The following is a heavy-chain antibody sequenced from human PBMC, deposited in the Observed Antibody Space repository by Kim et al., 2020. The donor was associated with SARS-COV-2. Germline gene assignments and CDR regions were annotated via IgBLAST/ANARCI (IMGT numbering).Heavy chain of an antibody. D-gene: IGHD6-19*01. Sequence: SETRPSPALSLVAPSAVAVTTGAGSASPPGKGLEWIGTAYYIGNTYYNPSLKSRVTISVDTSKNQFSLKLGSVTAADTAVYYCARHQRYSSGWYVAFYYYYMDVWGKGTTVTVSS. J-gene: IGHJ6*03. CDR1: VAPSAVAVTT. V-gene: IGHV4-39*01. CDR3: ARHQRYSSGWYVAFYYYYMDV. CDR2: AYYIGNT.